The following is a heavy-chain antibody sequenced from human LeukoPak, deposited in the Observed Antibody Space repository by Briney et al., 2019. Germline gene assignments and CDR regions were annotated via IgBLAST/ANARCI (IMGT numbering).Heavy chain of an antibody. CDR3: ARAGAMVRGVIIGWFDP. Sequence: PSETLSLTCAIYGGSFSGYYWSWIRQPPGKGLEWIGEINHRGSTNYNPSLKSRVTISVDTSRNSFSLELSSVTAADTAVYYCARAGAMVRGVIIGWFDPWGQGTLVTVSS. V-gene: IGHV4-34*01. CDR1: GGSFSGYY. D-gene: IGHD3-10*01. CDR2: INHRGST. J-gene: IGHJ5*02.